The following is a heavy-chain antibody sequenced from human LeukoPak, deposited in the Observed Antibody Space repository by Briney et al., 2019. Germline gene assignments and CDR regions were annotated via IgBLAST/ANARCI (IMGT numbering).Heavy chain of an antibody. J-gene: IGHJ4*02. V-gene: IGHV3-21*04. Sequence: GGSLRLSCAAYGFTLSSHSMNWVRQAPGKGLEWVSSISSSSSYIHSADSVKGQFTISRDNAKNSLYLQMNSLRAEDTAVYYCAKHLNLDYDYWGQGTLVTVSS. CDR1: GFTLSSHS. CDR2: ISSSSSYI. D-gene: IGHD3/OR15-3a*01. CDR3: AKHLNLDYDY.